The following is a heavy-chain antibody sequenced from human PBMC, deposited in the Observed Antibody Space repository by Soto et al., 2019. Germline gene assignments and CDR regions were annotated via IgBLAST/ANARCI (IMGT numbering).Heavy chain of an antibody. V-gene: IGHV4-59*01. CDR2: IYYSVST. Sequence: PSETLSLTCTVSGGSISSYYWSWIRQPPGKGLEWIGYIYYSVSTNCNPSLKSRVTISVDTSKNQFSLKLSSVTAADTAVYYCARSNVEWELLDYWGQGTLVTVSS. D-gene: IGHD1-26*01. J-gene: IGHJ4*02. CDR1: GGSISSYY. CDR3: ARSNVEWELLDY.